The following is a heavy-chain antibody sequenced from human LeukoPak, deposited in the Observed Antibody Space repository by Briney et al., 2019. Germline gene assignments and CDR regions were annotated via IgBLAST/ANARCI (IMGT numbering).Heavy chain of an antibody. Sequence: ASVKFSCKASGYTFTSNYIHGVEQAPGQGLEWMGMIYPRDGSTSYAQKFQGRVTVTRDTSTSTVHMELSGLRSEDTAVYYCARDQEGFDYWGQGTLVTVSS. CDR2: IYPRDGST. CDR1: GYTFTSNY. V-gene: IGHV1-46*01. J-gene: IGHJ4*02. CDR3: ARDQEGFDY.